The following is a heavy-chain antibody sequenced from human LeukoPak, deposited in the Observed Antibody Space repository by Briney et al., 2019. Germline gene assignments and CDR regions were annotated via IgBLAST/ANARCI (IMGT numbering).Heavy chain of an antibody. J-gene: IGHJ3*02. Sequence: PGGSLRLSCAASGFTFSNYAMHWVRQAPGKGLEWVAFIRYDGSNQYYADSVKGRFTISRDNSKNTVYLQMNSLRAEDTAVYYCARGKDYYDSSGYYPPHAFDIWGQGTMVTVSS. D-gene: IGHD3-22*01. CDR2: IRYDGSNQ. CDR3: ARGKDYYDSSGYYPPHAFDI. V-gene: IGHV3-30*02. CDR1: GFTFSNYA.